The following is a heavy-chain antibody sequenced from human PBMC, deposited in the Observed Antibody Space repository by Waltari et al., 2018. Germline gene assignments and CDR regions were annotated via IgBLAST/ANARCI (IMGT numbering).Heavy chain of an antibody. J-gene: IGHJ4*02. CDR3: TGGAVTGTDF. CDR1: GFTFSGST. CDR2: IRSKPNNYAT. V-gene: IGHV3-73*01. Sequence: EVQVVESGGGLVQPGGSRTRSCHTSGFTFSGSTIHWVRQTSGKGLEWIGRIRSKPNNYATRYTASVEGRFTISRDDSENTAYLQMSSLMTEDTAVYYCTGGAVTGTDFWGQGTLVTVSS. D-gene: IGHD6-13*01.